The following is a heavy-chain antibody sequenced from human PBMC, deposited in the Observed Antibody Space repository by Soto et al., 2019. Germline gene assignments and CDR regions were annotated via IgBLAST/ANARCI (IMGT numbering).Heavy chain of an antibody. D-gene: IGHD6-13*01. CDR3: ARARPMAAAGIANYGMAV. CDR2: ISSSGSSI. J-gene: IGHJ6*02. Sequence: QVQLVESGGGLVKPGGSLRLSCAASGFTFSDYYMSWIRQAPGKGLEWVSYISSSGSSIYYADSVKGRFTISRDNAKNPLDMQMNSLRAEDTALYYCARARPMAAAGIANYGMAVWGQGTTVTVSS. V-gene: IGHV3-11*01. CDR1: GFTFSDYY.